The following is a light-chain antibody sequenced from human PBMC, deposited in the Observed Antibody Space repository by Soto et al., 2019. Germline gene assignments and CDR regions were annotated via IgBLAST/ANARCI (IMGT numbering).Light chain of an antibody. CDR1: SSNIGATYD. CDR3: QSYDDSLSVHYV. V-gene: IGLV1-40*01. J-gene: IGLJ1*01. Sequence: QSVLTQPPSVSGGPGQRVTISCTGGSSNIGATYDVQWYQQLPGTAPKLLIHGNTNRPSGVPDRFSGSKSGTSASLAITGLQADDEADYYCQSYDDSLSVHYVFGTGTKVTV. CDR2: GNT.